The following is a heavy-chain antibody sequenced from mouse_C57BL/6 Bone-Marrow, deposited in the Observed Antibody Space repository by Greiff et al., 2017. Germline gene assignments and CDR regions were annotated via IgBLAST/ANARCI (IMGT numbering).Heavy chain of an antibody. D-gene: IGHD1-1*01. CDR2: ISDGGSYT. J-gene: IGHJ1*03. CDR3: ARGDPYCDRDYWYFDV. V-gene: IGHV5-4*01. Sequence: EVHLVESGGGLVKPGGSLKLSCAASGFTFSSYAMSLVRQTPDKRLEWVATISDGGSYTYYPDNVKGRFTISRDNAKNNLYLQMSHLKSEDTAMYYCARGDPYCDRDYWYFDVWGTGTTVTVSS. CDR1: GFTFSSYA.